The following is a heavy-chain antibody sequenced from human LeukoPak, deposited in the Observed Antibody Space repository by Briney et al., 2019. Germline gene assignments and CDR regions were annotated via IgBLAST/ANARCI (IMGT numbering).Heavy chain of an antibody. CDR2: INHSGSA. CDR3: ASGRGRYYYGSGSSPPTDY. V-gene: IGHV4-34*01. CDR1: GGSFSRYY. D-gene: IGHD3-10*01. Sequence: SETLSLTCAVYGGSFSRYYWTWIRQPPGKGLEWIGEINHSGSANYNPSLKSRVTISVDTSKNQFSLKLSSVTAADTAVYYCASGRGRYYYGSGSSPPTDYWGQGTLVTVSS. J-gene: IGHJ4*02.